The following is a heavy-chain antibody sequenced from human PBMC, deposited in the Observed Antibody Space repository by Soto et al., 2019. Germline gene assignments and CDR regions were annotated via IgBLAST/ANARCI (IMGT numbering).Heavy chain of an antibody. V-gene: IGHV4-34*01. Sequence: SETLSLTCAVYGGSSSGYYWSWIRQPPGKGLEWIGEINHSGSTNYNPSLKSRVTISVDTSKNQFSLKLSSVTAADTAVYYCASSESTMVRGVSGMDVWGQGTTVT. CDR2: INHSGST. D-gene: IGHD3-10*01. J-gene: IGHJ6*02. CDR3: ASSESTMVRGVSGMDV. CDR1: GGSSSGYY.